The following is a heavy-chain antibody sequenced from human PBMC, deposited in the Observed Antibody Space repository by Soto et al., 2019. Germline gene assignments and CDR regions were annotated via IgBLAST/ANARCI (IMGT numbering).Heavy chain of an antibody. Sequence: GESLKISCKASGYIFIDYWIGWVRQMPGKGLEWMGIVYPRDSDTRYSPSFQGQVTISADRSTGTAFLQWRSLKASDTALYYCARPPLPGYSLHSNSWGQGTLVTVS. CDR3: ARPPLPGYSLHSNS. D-gene: IGHD2-15*01. CDR2: VYPRDSDT. J-gene: IGHJ5*02. V-gene: IGHV5-51*01. CDR1: GYIFIDYW.